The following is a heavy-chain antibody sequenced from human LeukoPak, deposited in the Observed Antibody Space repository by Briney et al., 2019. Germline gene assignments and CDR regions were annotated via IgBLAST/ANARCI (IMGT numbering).Heavy chain of an antibody. V-gene: IGHV3-15*01. CDR3: TTGVRYDFWSGYSPNFDY. D-gene: IGHD3-3*01. Sequence: GGSLRLSCAASGFTFSNAWMSWVRQAPGKGLEWVGRIKSKTDGGTTDYAAPVKDRFTISRDDSKNTLYLQMNSLKTEDTAVYYCTTGVRYDFWSGYSPNFDYWGQGTLVTVSS. CDR2: IKSKTDGGTT. CDR1: GFTFSNAW. J-gene: IGHJ4*02.